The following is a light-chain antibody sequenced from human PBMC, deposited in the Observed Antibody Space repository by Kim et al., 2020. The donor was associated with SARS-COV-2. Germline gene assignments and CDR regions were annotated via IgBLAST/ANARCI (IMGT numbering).Light chain of an antibody. J-gene: IGLJ3*02. Sequence: LGQTVRLTCQGDSLRNYYATWYQQRPGQAPVLVLYGKYNRPSGIPDRFSGSASGNTASLTITGAQAEDEADYYCNSRDSSGDHVVFGGGTKLTVL. CDR3: NSRDSSGDHVV. V-gene: IGLV3-19*01. CDR2: GKY. CDR1: SLRNYY.